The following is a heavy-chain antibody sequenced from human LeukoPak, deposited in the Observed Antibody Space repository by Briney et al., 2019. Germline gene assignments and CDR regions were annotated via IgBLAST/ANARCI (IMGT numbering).Heavy chain of an antibody. V-gene: IGHV3-21*01. D-gene: IGHD6-19*01. Sequence: GGSLRLSCAATGFTFSSYSMNWVRQAPGKGLEWVSSISSSSSYIYYADSVKGRFTISRDNAKNSLYLQMNSLRAEDTAVYYCARGGESYSSGWYDLYNWFDPRGQGTLVTVSS. CDR2: ISSSSSYI. J-gene: IGHJ5*02. CDR1: GFTFSSYS. CDR3: ARGGESYSSGWYDLYNWFDP.